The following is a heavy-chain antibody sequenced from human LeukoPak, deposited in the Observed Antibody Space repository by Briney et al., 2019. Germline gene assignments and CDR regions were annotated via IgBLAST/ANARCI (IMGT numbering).Heavy chain of an antibody. Sequence: GASVKVSCKASGYTFTSYGISWVRQAPGQGLEWMGWISAYNGNTNYAQKLQGRVTITTDTSTSTAYMELRSLRSDDTAVYYCARVPLPGSGTRKNWFDPWGQGTLVTVSS. CDR2: ISAYNGNT. V-gene: IGHV1-18*04. CDR1: GYTFTSYG. CDR3: ARVPLPGSGTRKNWFDP. D-gene: IGHD3-10*01. J-gene: IGHJ5*02.